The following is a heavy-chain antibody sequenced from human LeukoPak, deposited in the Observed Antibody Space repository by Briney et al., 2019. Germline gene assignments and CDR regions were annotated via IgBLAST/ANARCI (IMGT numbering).Heavy chain of an antibody. CDR3: ARAEVGATPFVFDY. V-gene: IGHV3-53*01. D-gene: IGHD1-26*01. CDR2: IYSGGST. J-gene: IGHJ4*02. CDR1: GFPVSSNY. Sequence: GGSLRLSCAPSGFPVSSNYISWVRQAPGKGLDGVSVIYSGGSTYYADSVKGRFTISRDNSKNTLYLQMNSLRAEDTAVYYCARAEVGATPFVFDYWGQGTLVTVSS.